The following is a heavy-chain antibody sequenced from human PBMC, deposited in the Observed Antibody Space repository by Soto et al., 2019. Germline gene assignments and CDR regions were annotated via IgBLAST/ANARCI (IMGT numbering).Heavy chain of an antibody. CDR3: AGPPKGTDYYDSLGLAWFDT. V-gene: IGHV4-38-2*02. CDR2: IYSSGIT. CDR1: SSAYY. J-gene: IGHJ5*02. D-gene: IGHD3-22*01. Sequence: PSETLSLTCTGSSSAYYWGWLRQPPGKGLEWIGSIYSSGITSYNPSLKSRATISIDTSKNQVSLKLRSVTAADTAVYYCAGPPKGTDYYDSLGLAWFDTWGQGTLVTVSS.